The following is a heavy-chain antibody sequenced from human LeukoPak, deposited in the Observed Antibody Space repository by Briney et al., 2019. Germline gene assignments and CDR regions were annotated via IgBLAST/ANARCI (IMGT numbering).Heavy chain of an antibody. V-gene: IGHV3-48*02. CDR1: GFTFSSYY. CDR3: ARDQFYAFDI. CDR2: ISRSSSTI. Sequence: GGSLRLSCAGSGFTFSSYYMIWVRQAPRKELEWVSYISRSSSTIYYADSVKGRFTISRDNAKNSLYLQMDSLRDEDTAVYYCARDQFYAFDIWGQGTMVTVSS. J-gene: IGHJ3*02.